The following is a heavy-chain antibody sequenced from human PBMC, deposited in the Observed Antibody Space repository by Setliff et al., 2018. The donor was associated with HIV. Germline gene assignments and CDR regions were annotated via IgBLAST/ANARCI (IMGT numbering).Heavy chain of an antibody. D-gene: IGHD4-17*01. CDR3: ARDPPGYGDSKDY. CDR2: IYYSGST. J-gene: IGHJ4*02. Sequence: SETLSLTCSVSGGSVGSGSYYWSWIRQSPGKGLEWLGYIYYSGSTTYNPSLRSRVTISIDTSKNQFSLNLPPVTAADTAVYYCARDPPGYGDSKDYWGQGKLVTVSS. V-gene: IGHV4-61*01. CDR1: GGSVGSGSYY.